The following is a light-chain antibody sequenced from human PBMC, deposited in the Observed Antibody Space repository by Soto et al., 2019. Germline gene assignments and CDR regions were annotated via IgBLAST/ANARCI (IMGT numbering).Light chain of an antibody. Sequence: DIQMTQSPSSLSASVGDRVTITCRASQGIRNDLGWFQQKPGKAPKRLIFAASNLESGVPSRFSGSGSGTEFTLTISSLQSEDFAVYYCQQYNNWPPEFTFGPGTKVDIK. J-gene: IGKJ3*01. CDR3: QQYNNWPPEFT. CDR1: QGIRND. V-gene: IGKV1-17*01. CDR2: AAS.